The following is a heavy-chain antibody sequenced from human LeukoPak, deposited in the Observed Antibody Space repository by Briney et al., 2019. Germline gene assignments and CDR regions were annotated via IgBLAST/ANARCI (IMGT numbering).Heavy chain of an antibody. V-gene: IGHV3-7*02. J-gene: IGHJ4*02. Sequence: GGSLRLSCAASGFTFSSYSMSWVRQAPGKGLEWVANIKQDGSEKYYVDSVKGRFTISRDNAKNSLYLQMNSLRVEDTAVYYCARVIYSGWEGELSDWGQGTLVTVSS. CDR3: ARVIYSGWEGELSD. CDR2: IKQDGSEK. CDR1: GFTFSSYS. D-gene: IGHD6-19*01.